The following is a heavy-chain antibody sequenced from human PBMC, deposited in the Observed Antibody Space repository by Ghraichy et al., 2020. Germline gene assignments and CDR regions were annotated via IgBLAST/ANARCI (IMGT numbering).Heavy chain of an antibody. CDR1: GFTFSSYA. CDR3: AKSRGYYYDSSGYYSTLNNWYFDL. V-gene: IGHV3-23*01. D-gene: IGHD3-22*01. Sequence: GGSLRLSCAASGFTFSSYAMSWVRQAPGKGLEWVSAISGSGGSTYYADSVKGRFTISRDNSKNTLYLQMNSLRAEDTAVYYCAKSRGYYYDSSGYYSTLNNWYFDLWGRGTLVTVSS. CDR2: ISGSGGST. J-gene: IGHJ2*01.